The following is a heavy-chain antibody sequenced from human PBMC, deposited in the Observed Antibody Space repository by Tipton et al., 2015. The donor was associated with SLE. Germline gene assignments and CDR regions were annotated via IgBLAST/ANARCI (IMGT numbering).Heavy chain of an antibody. J-gene: IGHJ3*02. V-gene: IGHV1-18*01. D-gene: IGHD3-22*01. CDR2: ISTFNGNR. Sequence: QLVQSGAEVKKPGASVQVSCKASGFTFISYGISWVRQAPGQGLQWMGWISTFNGNRNYAQKLQGRVSMTTDTSTSTAYMELRSLRSDDTAVYYWSRVYMYSYDCTCSPGSAFDIWGQGTFVTVSS. CDR1: GFTFISYG. CDR3: SRVYMYSYDCTCSPGSAFDI.